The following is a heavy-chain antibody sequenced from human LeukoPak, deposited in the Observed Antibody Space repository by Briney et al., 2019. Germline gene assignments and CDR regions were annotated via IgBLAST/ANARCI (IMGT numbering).Heavy chain of an antibody. J-gene: IGHJ6*02. Sequence: SETLSLTCTVSGGSLSSYYWSWIRQPAGKGLEWIGRIYTSGSTNYNPSLKSRVTMSVDTSKNQFSLKLSSVTAADTAVYYCARDGGAAAGILDYYYGMDVWGQGTTVTVSS. CDR1: GGSLSSYY. D-gene: IGHD6-13*01. CDR3: ARDGGAAAGILDYYYGMDV. CDR2: IYTSGST. V-gene: IGHV4-4*07.